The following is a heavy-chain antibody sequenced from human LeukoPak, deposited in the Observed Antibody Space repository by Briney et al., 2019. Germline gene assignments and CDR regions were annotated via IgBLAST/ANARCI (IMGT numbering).Heavy chain of an antibody. CDR3: ARDLYYADP. D-gene: IGHD3-3*01. CDR2: IYTSGST. V-gene: IGHV4-61*02. J-gene: IGHJ5*02. CDR1: GGSISSGSYY. Sequence: SETLSLTCTVSGGSISSGSYYWSWIRQPAGKGLEWIGRIYTSGSTDYNPSLKSRVTISVDTSKNQFSLKLSSVTAADTAVYYCARDLYYADPWGQGTLVTVSS.